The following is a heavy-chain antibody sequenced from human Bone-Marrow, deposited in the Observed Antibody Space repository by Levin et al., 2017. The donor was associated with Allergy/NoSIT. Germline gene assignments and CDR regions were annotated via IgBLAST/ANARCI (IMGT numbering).Heavy chain of an antibody. V-gene: IGHV3-11*01. CDR3: ASRWFTSASGWYYDGMDV. CDR2: IGSSDSII. CDR1: GFTISDDY. Sequence: SCAASGFTISDDYMAWFRQAPGKGLEWVSFIGSSDSIIYYADSVKGRFTISRDNAKNSLFLQMNNLKDEDTAVYYCASRWFTSASGWYYDGMDVWGQGTTVTVSS. D-gene: IGHD6-19*01. J-gene: IGHJ6*02.